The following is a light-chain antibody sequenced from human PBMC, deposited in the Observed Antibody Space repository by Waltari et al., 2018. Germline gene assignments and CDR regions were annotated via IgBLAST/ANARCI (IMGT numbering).Light chain of an antibody. J-gene: IGKJ5*01. CDR2: DAS. V-gene: IGKV3-11*01. Sequence: EIVLTQFPATLSLSPGDRATLSCRASQSVSSNLVWYQQKPGQTPRLVIYDASTRAPGIPARFSGSGSGTDFTLTISRLDPEDFAVYYCHQRSNWPITFGQGTRLEIK. CDR3: HQRSNWPIT. CDR1: QSVSSN.